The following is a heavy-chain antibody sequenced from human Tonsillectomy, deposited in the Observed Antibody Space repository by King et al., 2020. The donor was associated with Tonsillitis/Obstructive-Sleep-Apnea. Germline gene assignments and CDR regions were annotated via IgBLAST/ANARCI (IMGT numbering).Heavy chain of an antibody. CDR3: ASHIVGAYYFDY. D-gene: IGHD1-26*01. CDR2: IYYSGST. Sequence: QLQESGPGLVKPSETLSLTCTVSGGSISSYYWSWIRQPPGKGLEWIGYIYYSGSTNYNHSLKSRVTISVDTSKNQFSLKLSSVTAADTAVYYCASHIVGAYYFDYWGQGTLGTVSS. J-gene: IGHJ4*02. V-gene: IGHV4-59*08. CDR1: GGSISSYY.